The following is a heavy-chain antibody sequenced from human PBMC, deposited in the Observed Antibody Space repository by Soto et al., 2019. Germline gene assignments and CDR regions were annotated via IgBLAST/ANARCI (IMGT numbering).Heavy chain of an antibody. V-gene: IGHV3-30*18. J-gene: IGHJ4*02. CDR3: AKVYLSGWPYYFDY. CDR2: ISSDANDK. CDR1: GFTFRTYG. Sequence: QVHLVESGGGVVQPGRSLRLSCAASGFTFRTYGMHWIRQAPGKGLEWVAIISSDANDKYYADSVKGRFTISRDNSNNTLFLQMNSLRVEDTAIYYCAKVYLSGWPYYFDYWGQGTLVTVSS. D-gene: IGHD6-19*01.